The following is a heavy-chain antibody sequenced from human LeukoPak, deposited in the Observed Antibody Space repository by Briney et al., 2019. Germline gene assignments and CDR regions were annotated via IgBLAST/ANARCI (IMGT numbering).Heavy chain of an antibody. Sequence: GGSLRLSCAASGFTFSSFWMTWVCQAPGKGLEWVANINQDGSEKYYVDSVKGRFTISRDNAKNSVYLQMNSLRAEDTAVYYCARDGGVSGYDLLDYWGQGTLVTVSS. CDR1: GFTFSSFW. CDR3: ARDGGVSGYDLLDY. D-gene: IGHD5-12*01. CDR2: INQDGSEK. J-gene: IGHJ4*02. V-gene: IGHV3-7*01.